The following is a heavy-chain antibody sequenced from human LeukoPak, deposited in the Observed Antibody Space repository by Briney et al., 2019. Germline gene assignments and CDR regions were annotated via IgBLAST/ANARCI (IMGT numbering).Heavy chain of an antibody. CDR2: FDPEDGET. CDR3: ATVPPGPRNYVWGSYRYRGQVGV. V-gene: IGHV1-24*01. CDR1: GYTLTELS. Sequence: ASVKVSCKVSGYTLTELSMHWVRQAPGKGLEWMGGFDPEDGETIYAQKFQGRVTMTEDTSTDTAYVELSSLRSEDTAVYYCATVPPGPRNYVWGSYRYRGQVGVWGQGTTVTVSS. D-gene: IGHD3-16*02. J-gene: IGHJ6*02.